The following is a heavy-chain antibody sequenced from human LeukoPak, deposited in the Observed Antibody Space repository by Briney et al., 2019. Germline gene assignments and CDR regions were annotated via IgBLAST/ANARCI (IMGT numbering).Heavy chain of an antibody. CDR3: ARDCSERGAFDY. J-gene: IGHJ4*02. CDR2: IYASGDP. Sequence: GGSLRLSCAASGFTVSSNYMNWVRQAPGRGLEWVSIIYASGDPYYAASVKGRFTISRDNSKNTLYLQMNSLRAEGSAVYYCARDCSERGAFDYWGQGTLVTVSS. CDR1: GFTVSSNY. D-gene: IGHD3-10*02. V-gene: IGHV3-53*01.